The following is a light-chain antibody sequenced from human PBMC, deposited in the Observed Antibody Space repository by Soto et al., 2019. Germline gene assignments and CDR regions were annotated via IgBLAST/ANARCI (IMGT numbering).Light chain of an antibody. V-gene: IGKV3-20*01. J-gene: IGKJ1*01. Sequence: EIVLTQSPGTLSLSPGERATLSCRASQSVTSSYLAWYQQKPGQAPRLLIYGASSRATGIPDRFSGGGSGTDFTPTISRLEPEDFAVYYCQQYGSSPRTFGQGTQVEIK. CDR2: GAS. CDR3: QQYGSSPRT. CDR1: QSVTSSY.